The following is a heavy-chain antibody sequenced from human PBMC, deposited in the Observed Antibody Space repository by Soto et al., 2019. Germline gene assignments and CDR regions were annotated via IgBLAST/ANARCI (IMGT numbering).Heavy chain of an antibody. Sequence: QVQLQESGPGLVKPSQTLSLTCTVSGGSISSGDYYWSWIRQPPGKGLEWIGYIYYSGSTYYNPFLKSRLTVSVDTSKNQFSLKVSSVTAADTAVYYCASSWESSGSFDYWGQGTLVTVSS. V-gene: IGHV4-30-4*01. D-gene: IGHD3-22*01. CDR2: IYYSGST. J-gene: IGHJ4*02. CDR3: ASSWESSGSFDY. CDR1: GGSISSGDYY.